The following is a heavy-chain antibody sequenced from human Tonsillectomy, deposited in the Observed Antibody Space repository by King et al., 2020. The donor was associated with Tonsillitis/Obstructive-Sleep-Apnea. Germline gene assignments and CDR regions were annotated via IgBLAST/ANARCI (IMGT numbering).Heavy chain of an antibody. CDR3: ARRIEYQVLTYYSYGMDV. CDR2: IYYSGST. D-gene: IGHD2-2*01. V-gene: IGHV4-39*01. CDR1: GGSISSRAQY. Sequence: LQLQESGPGLVKPSETLSITCSVSGGSISSRAQYWGWIRQPPGKGLEWIGNIYYSGSTYYNPSLKSRVTISVDTSKNQFSLNLSSVTAADTAVYYCARRIEYQVLTYYSYGMDVWGQGTTVTVSS. J-gene: IGHJ6*02.